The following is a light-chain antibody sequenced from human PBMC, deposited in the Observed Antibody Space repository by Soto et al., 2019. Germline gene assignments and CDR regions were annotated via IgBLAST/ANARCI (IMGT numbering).Light chain of an antibody. J-gene: IGKJ1*01. CDR1: QGIRND. V-gene: IGKV1-6*01. CDR3: LQDHNYPPT. CDR2: AAS. Sequence: AIQMTQSPSSLSASVGDRVTITCRASQGIRNDLGWYQQKPGKAPKLLIYAASSLQSGVPSMFSDSGSGTDFTLTISSLQPEDFATYYCLQDHNYPPTFGQGTKVDIK.